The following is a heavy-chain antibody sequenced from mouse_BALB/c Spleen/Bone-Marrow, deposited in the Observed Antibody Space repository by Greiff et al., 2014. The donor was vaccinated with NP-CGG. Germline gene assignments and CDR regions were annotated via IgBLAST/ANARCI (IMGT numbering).Heavy chain of an antibody. J-gene: IGHJ2*01. CDR3: AREVLRDYFDY. Sequence: DVKLVESGGGLVKPGGSLKLSCAASGFAFSSYDMSWVRQTPEKRLEWVAYISSGGGSTYYPDTVKGRFTISRDNAKNTLYLQMSSLKSEDTAKYYCAREVLRDYFDYWGQGTTLTVSS. D-gene: IGHD1-1*01. CDR1: GFAFSSYD. CDR2: ISSGGGST. V-gene: IGHV5-12-1*01.